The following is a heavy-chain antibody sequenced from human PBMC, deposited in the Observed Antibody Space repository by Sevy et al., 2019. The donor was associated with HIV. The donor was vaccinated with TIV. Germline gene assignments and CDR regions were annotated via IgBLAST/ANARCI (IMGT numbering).Heavy chain of an antibody. Sequence: GGSLRLSCGASGFTFTNYGMSWVRQAPGKGLEWVSATSGSGGNTYYADSVKGRFTISRDNSKNTLYLEMNSLTAEDTALHYCAKPTTSDSSRNGFDIWGQGTMVTVSS. D-gene: IGHD6-13*01. J-gene: IGHJ3*02. V-gene: IGHV3-23*01. CDR2: TSGSGGNT. CDR1: GFTFTNYG. CDR3: AKPTTSDSSRNGFDI.